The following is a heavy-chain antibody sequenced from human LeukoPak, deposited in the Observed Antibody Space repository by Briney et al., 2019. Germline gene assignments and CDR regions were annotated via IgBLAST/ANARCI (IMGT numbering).Heavy chain of an antibody. CDR2: INHSGST. Sequence: SETLSLTCAVYGGSFSGYYWSWIRQPPGKGLEWIGEINHSGSTNYNPSLKSRVTISVDTSKNQFSLKLTSVTAADTAVYLCARVGGSGSYYLRAFDYWGQGTLVTVSS. D-gene: IGHD3-10*01. CDR3: ARVGGSGSYYLRAFDY. J-gene: IGHJ4*02. CDR1: GGSFSGYY. V-gene: IGHV4-34*01.